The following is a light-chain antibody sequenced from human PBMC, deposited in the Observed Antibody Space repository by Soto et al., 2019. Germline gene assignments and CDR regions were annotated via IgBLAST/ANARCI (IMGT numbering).Light chain of an antibody. CDR3: QQDVRSPPSWT. Sequence: ETVLTQSPGTLSLSPGERATLSCRASQSVSSSYLAWYQQKPGQAPRLLIYDASSRAAGIPDRFSGSGSGTDFTLTISRVEAEDFAVYYCQQDVRSPPSWTFGQGTKVEIK. CDR1: QSVSSSY. J-gene: IGKJ1*01. CDR2: DAS. V-gene: IGKV3-20*01.